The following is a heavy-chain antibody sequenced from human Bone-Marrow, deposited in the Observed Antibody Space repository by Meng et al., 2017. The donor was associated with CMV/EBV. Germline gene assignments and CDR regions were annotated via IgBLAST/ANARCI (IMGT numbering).Heavy chain of an antibody. CDR1: GYTFTGCY. Sequence: ASVKVSCKASGYTFTGCYMHWVRQAPGQGLEWMGWINPNSGGTNYAQKFQGRVTMTRDTSISTAYMELSRLRSDDTAVYYCARFRGVIMYYYGMDVWGQGTTVTVSS. V-gene: IGHV1-2*02. J-gene: IGHJ6*02. CDR2: INPNSGGT. D-gene: IGHD3-10*01. CDR3: ARFRGVIMYYYGMDV.